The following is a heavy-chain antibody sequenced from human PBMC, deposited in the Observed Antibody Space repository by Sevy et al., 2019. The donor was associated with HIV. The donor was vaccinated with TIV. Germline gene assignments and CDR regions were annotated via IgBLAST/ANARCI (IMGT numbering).Heavy chain of an antibody. Sequence: GGSLRLSCVASGFTFDDFGMNWVRQRPGKGLEWVSGLDWHGNATGDADSVKGRFTISRDNAKKSLYLQMNSLRVEDTALYYCVREGHYYGSGSPWVWFHYYYMDVWGKGTTVTVSS. CDR2: LDWHGNAT. V-gene: IGHV3-20*04. CDR3: VREGHYYGSGSPWVWFHYYYMDV. D-gene: IGHD3-10*01. CDR1: GFTFDDFG. J-gene: IGHJ6*03.